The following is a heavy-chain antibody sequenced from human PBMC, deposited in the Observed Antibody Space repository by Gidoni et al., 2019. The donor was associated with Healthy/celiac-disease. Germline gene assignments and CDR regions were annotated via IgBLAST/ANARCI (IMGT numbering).Heavy chain of an antibody. V-gene: IGHV3-33*01. D-gene: IGHD3-22*01. J-gene: IGHJ5*02. CDR2: IWYDGSNK. CDR1: GFTFSSYV. CDR3: ARDFIPVMIVVQTTPGIDP. Sequence: QVQLVESGGGVVQPGRSLRLSCAASGFTFSSYVMHWVRQAPGKGLEWVAVIWYDGSNKYYADAVKGRFTISRDNSKNTLYLQMNSLRAEDTAVYYCARDFIPVMIVVQTTPGIDPWGQGTLVTVSS.